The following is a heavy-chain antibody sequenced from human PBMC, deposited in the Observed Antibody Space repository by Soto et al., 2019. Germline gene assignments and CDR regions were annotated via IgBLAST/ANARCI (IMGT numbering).Heavy chain of an antibody. D-gene: IGHD4-17*01. J-gene: IGHJ4*02. CDR2: IFYGGST. V-gene: IGHV4-39*01. CDR1: GGSVGSKSYY. CDR3: ARHFSVDFGDHGRFDN. Sequence: SETLSLTCTVSGGSVGSKSYYWGWIRQPPGKGLEWIGSIFYGGSTSYNPSLKSRVTIYVDTSKNQFSLKLSSVTAADTAVYYCARHFSVDFGDHGRFDNWGQGALVTVSS.